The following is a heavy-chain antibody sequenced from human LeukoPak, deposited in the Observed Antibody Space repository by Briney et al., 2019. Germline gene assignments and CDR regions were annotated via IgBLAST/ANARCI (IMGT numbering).Heavy chain of an antibody. CDR1: GFTFSSYT. CDR2: ISNSGGST. CDR3: ARRDYGDFF. Sequence: PGGSLRLSCAASGFTFSSYTMTWVHQAPGKGLEWVSAISNSGGSTYYADSVKGRFTISRDNSKNTLYLQMNSLRAEDTAIYYCARRDYGDFFWGQGTLVTVSS. V-gene: IGHV3-23*01. J-gene: IGHJ4*02. D-gene: IGHD4-17*01.